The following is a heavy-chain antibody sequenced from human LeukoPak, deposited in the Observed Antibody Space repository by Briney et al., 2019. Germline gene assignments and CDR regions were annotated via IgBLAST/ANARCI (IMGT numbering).Heavy chain of an antibody. D-gene: IGHD5-24*01. CDR2: INHSGST. CDR3: ARERDGYNIFDY. V-gene: IGHV4-34*01. Sequence: SETLSLTCTVSGGSISSYYWSWIRQPPGKGLEWIGEINHSGSTNYNPSLKSRVTISVDTSKNQFSLKLSSVTAADTAVYYCARERDGYNIFDYWGQGTLVTVSS. CDR1: GGSISSYY. J-gene: IGHJ4*02.